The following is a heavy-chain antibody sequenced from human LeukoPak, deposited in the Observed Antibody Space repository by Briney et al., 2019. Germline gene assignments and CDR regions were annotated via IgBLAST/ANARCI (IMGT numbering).Heavy chain of an antibody. CDR2: ISGSGGST. CDR1: RLTFSSSA. Sequence: GGSLRLSCAASRLTFSSSAMSWVRQAPGKGLEWVSTISGSGGSTYSADSVKGRFTISRDNSKNTLYLQMNSLRAEDTAIYYCAKGGPQFFDYWGQGTLVTVSS. J-gene: IGHJ4*02. V-gene: IGHV3-23*01. D-gene: IGHD5-24*01. CDR3: AKGGPQFFDY.